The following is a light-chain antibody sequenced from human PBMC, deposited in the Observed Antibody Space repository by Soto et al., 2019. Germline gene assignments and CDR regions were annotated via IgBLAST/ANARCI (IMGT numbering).Light chain of an antibody. CDR2: AAS. J-gene: IGKJ5*01. CDR3: QQLNSYPT. CDR1: QGVSTY. V-gene: IGKV1-9*01. Sequence: IQLTQSPSSLTASVGDRVTITCRASQGVSTYLAWYQQKPGKAPKLLIYAASTLQSGVPSRFSGSGSGTDFTLTISSLQPEDFATYYCQQLNSYPTFGQGTRLEI.